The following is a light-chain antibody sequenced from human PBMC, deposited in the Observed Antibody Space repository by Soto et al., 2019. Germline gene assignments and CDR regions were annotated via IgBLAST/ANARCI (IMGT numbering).Light chain of an antibody. J-gene: IGKJ5*01. CDR3: QQYGSSPPIT. V-gene: IGKV3-15*01. Sequence: EIVMTQSPATLSVSPGERATLSCRASQSVSSNFAWYQQKPGQAPRLLIYGASTRATGIPARFSGSGSGTEFTLTISSLQSEDFAVYYFQQYGSSPPITFGQGTRLEIK. CDR2: GAS. CDR1: QSVSSN.